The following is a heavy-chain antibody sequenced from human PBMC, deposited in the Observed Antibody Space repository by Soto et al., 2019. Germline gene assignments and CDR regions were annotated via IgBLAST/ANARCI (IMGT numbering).Heavy chain of an antibody. J-gene: IGHJ6*02. V-gene: IGHV4-39*07. Sequence: SETLSLTCTVSGGSISSSSYYWGWIRQPPGKGLEWIGSIYYSGSTYYNPSLKSRVTISVDTSKNQFSLKLSSVTAADTAVYYCARASGSGPHYYYYYGMDVWGQGTTVTVSS. CDR3: ARASGSGPHYYYYYGMDV. CDR1: GGSISSSSYY. D-gene: IGHD3-10*01. CDR2: IYYSGST.